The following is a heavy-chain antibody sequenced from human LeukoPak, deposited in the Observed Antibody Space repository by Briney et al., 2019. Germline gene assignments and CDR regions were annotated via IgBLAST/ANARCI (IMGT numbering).Heavy chain of an antibody. V-gene: IGHV3-53*01. Sequence: GGSLRLSCAASGFTFSSHDMSWVRQAPGKGLEWVSVIYSGGSTYYADSVKGRFTISRDNSKNTLYLQMNSLRAEDTAVYYCARLEYYYDSSGSLAFDIWGQGTMVTVSS. D-gene: IGHD3-22*01. CDR1: GFTFSSHD. CDR3: ARLEYYYDSSGSLAFDI. J-gene: IGHJ3*02. CDR2: IYSGGST.